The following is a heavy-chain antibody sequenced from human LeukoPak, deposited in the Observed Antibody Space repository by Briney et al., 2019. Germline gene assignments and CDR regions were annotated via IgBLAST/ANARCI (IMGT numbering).Heavy chain of an antibody. J-gene: IGHJ4*02. V-gene: IGHV4-59*01. Sequence: PSETLSLTCTVSGGSISSYYWSWIRQPPGKGLEWIGYIYYSGSTNYNPSLKSRVTISVDTSKNQFSLKLSSVTAADTAVYYRARVRPYYDILTGYYNPYFDYWGQGTLVTVSS. CDR3: ARVRPYYDILTGYYNPYFDY. D-gene: IGHD3-9*01. CDR2: IYYSGST. CDR1: GGSISSYY.